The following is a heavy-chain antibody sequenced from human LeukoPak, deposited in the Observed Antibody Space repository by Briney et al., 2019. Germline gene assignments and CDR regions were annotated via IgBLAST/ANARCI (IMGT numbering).Heavy chain of an antibody. CDR3: ARQVSGQYAMDV. Sequence: GESLKISGKGSEYFFTTYWIGGGRQMPGKGLEWRGIMYPGDSETRYSPSFQGQVTISADKSISTAYLQWGSLKASDTAMYFCARQVSGQYAMDVWGQGTTVTVSS. CDR2: MYPGDSET. V-gene: IGHV5-51*01. J-gene: IGHJ6*02. CDR1: EYFFTTYW.